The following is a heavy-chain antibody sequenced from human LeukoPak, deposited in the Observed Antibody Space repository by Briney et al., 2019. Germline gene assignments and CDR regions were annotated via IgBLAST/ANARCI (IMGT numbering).Heavy chain of an antibody. V-gene: IGHV3-9*03. D-gene: IGHD3-22*01. CDR1: GFAFDDYA. Sequence: GGSLRLSCAASGFAFDDYAMHWVRQPPGKGLEWVSGISWNSNTIGCADTVKGRFTISRDNAKSSLYLQMNSLRAGDMALYYCAKADGSGFSDAFDMWGQGTMVTVSS. CDR2: ISWNSNTI. J-gene: IGHJ3*02. CDR3: AKADGSGFSDAFDM.